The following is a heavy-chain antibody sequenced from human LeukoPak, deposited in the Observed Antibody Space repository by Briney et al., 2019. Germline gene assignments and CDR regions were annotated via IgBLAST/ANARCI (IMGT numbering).Heavy chain of an antibody. Sequence: PGGSLRLSCSASGFTFSSYAMHWVRQAPGKGLEYVSGIRINGGSTYYADSVKGRFTISRDNSKNTLYLQMSSLRAEDTAVYYCAKGRAPYFDVMDVWGQGTTVTVSS. V-gene: IGHV3-64D*06. CDR3: AKGRAPYFDVMDV. J-gene: IGHJ6*02. CDR2: IRINGGST. CDR1: GFTFSSYA. D-gene: IGHD2/OR15-2a*01.